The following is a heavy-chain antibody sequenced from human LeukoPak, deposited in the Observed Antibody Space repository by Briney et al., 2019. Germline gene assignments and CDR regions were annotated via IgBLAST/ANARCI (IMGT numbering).Heavy chain of an antibody. J-gene: IGHJ5*02. V-gene: IGHV3-48*03. CDR1: GFTFSSYE. Sequence: PGGSLRLSCAASGFTFSSYEMNWVRQAPGKGLEWVSYISSSGSTIYYADSVKGRFTISRDNAKNSLYLQMNSLRAEDTAVYYYARSTDYDILTGYFRGGWFDPWGQGTLVTVSS. D-gene: IGHD3-9*01. CDR3: ARSTDYDILTGYFRGGWFDP. CDR2: ISSSGSTI.